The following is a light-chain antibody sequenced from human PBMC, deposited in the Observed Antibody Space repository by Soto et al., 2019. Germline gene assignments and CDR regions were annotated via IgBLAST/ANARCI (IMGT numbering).Light chain of an antibody. V-gene: IGLV2-8*01. CDR3: SSYAGIDNLV. CDR1: SSDVGGYNY. J-gene: IGLJ2*01. Sequence: QSALTQPPFASGSPGQSVTISCTGTSSDVGGYNYVSWYQQHPGKAPKLMIYEVSKRPSGVPDRFSGSKSGNTASLTVSGLEAEDEADYYCSSYAGIDNLVFGGGTKLTVL. CDR2: EVS.